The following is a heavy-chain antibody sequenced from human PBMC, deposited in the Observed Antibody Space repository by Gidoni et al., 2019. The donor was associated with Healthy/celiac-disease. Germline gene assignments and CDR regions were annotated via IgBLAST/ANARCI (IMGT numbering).Heavy chain of an antibody. D-gene: IGHD3-9*01. J-gene: IGHJ4*02. CDR2: IYYSGST. CDR1: GGSISSSSYY. V-gene: IGHV4-39*01. Sequence: QLQLQESGPGLVKPSETLSLTCTVSGGSISSSSYYWCWIRQPPGKGLEWIGSIYYSGSTYYNPSLKSRVTISVDTSKNQFSLKLSSVTAADTAVYYCARHPTESTYYDILTGYRPYYFDYWGQGTLVTVSS. CDR3: ARHPTESTYYDILTGYRPYYFDY.